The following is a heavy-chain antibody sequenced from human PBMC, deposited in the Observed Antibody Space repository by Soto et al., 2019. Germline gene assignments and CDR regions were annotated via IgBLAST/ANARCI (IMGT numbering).Heavy chain of an antibody. CDR1: GGSISSGGYS. CDR2: IYHSGST. V-gene: IGHV4-30-2*01. J-gene: IGHJ3*02. Sequence: QLQLQESGSGLVKPSQTLSLTCAVSGGSISSGGYSWSWIQQPPGKGLEWIGYIYHSGSTYYNPSLKSRVTISVDRSKNQFSLKLSSVTAADTAVYYCARVVNSPGGPFDIWGQGTMVTVSS. CDR3: ARVVNSPGGPFDI. D-gene: IGHD2-15*01.